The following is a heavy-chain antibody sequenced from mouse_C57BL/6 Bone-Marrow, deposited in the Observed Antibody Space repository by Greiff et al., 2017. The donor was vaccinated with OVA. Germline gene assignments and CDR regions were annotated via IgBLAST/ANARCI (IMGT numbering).Heavy chain of an antibody. CDR2: IRSKSNNYAT. D-gene: IGHD2-4*01. Sequence: EVQGVESGGGLVQPKGSLKLSCAASGFSFNTYAMNWVRQAPGKGLEWVARIRSKSNNYATYYADSVKDRFTISRDDSESMLYLQMNNLKTEDTAMYYCVRHEIGDYDEGGFDYWGQGTTLTVSS. V-gene: IGHV10-1*01. J-gene: IGHJ2*01. CDR3: VRHEIGDYDEGGFDY. CDR1: GFSFNTYA.